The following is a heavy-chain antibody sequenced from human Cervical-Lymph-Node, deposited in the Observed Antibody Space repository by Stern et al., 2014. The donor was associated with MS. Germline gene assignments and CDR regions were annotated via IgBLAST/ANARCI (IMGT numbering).Heavy chain of an antibody. D-gene: IGHD3-9*01. CDR1: GGTFSNYA. CDR2: IIPIFGTA. Sequence: QVQLGQSGAEVKKPGSSVKVSCKASGGTFSNYAISWVRQAPGHGLEWMGGIIPIFGTANYAQKFQGRVTITADESTSTAYMELSSLRSEDTALYYCARGWSYDILTAYSYWGQGTLVTVSS. J-gene: IGHJ4*02. CDR3: ARGWSYDILTAYSY. V-gene: IGHV1-69*01.